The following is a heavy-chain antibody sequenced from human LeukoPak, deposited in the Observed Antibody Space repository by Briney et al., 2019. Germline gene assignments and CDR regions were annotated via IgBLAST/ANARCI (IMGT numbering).Heavy chain of an antibody. CDR2: IYHSGST. CDR3: ARNEYSGDDY. CDR1: GGSFSGYY. V-gene: IGHV4-34*01. J-gene: IGHJ4*02. Sequence: SETLPLTCAVYGGSFSGYYWSWIRQPPGKGLEWIGEIYHSGSTNYNPSLKSRVTISVDTSKNQFSLKLSSVTAADTAVYYCARNEYSGDDYWGQGTLVTVSS. D-gene: IGHD6-6*01.